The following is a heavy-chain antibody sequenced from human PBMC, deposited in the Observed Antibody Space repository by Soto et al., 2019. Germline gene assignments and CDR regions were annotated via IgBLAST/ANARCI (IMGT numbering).Heavy chain of an antibody. Sequence: QVQLQQWGAGLLKPSETLSLTCAVYGGSFSGYYWSWIRQPPGKGLEWIGEINHSGSTNYNPSLKSRVTISVDTSKNQFSLKLSSVAAADTAVYSCARGPSSSWYYGYYYGMGVWGQGNTVTVSS. D-gene: IGHD6-13*01. V-gene: IGHV4-34*01. CDR1: GGSFSGYY. CDR2: INHSGST. CDR3: ARGPSSSWYYGYYYGMGV. J-gene: IGHJ6*02.